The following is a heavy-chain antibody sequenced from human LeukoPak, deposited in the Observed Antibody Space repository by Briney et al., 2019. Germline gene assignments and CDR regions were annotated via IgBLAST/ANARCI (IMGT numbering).Heavy chain of an antibody. CDR2: IGGGGGST. D-gene: IGHD3-10*02. CDR1: GFTFNSYA. J-gene: IGHJ4*02. Sequence: GGSLRLSCAVSGFTFNSYAMSWVRQAPGKGLEWVSAIGGGGGSTDYADSVKGRFTISRDTSKNTLYLQMNRPRAEDTAVYYCAKNVRGYSRPFDYWGQGTLVTVSS. V-gene: IGHV3-23*01. CDR3: AKNVRGYSRPFDY.